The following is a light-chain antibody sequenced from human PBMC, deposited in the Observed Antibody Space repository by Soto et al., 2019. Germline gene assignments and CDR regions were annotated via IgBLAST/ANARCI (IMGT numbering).Light chain of an antibody. CDR1: QSINGY. J-gene: IGKJ4*01. Sequence: EIVLTQSPATLSLSPGERATLSCRASQSINGYLGWYQQKPGQAPRLLIYDASDRATGIPTRFSGSESGTDFTLTSSSPEPEDFAVYYCQQRYSWPLTFGGGTKVEIK. V-gene: IGKV3-11*01. CDR2: DAS. CDR3: QQRYSWPLT.